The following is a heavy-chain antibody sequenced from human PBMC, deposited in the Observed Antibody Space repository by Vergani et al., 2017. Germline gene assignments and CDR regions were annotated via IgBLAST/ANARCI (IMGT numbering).Heavy chain of an antibody. CDR1: GYTFTSYG. D-gene: IGHD3-3*01. CDR3: ARVRDFWSDPDAFDF. CDR2: ISAYNGNT. V-gene: IGHV1-18*01. Sequence: QVHLVQSGAEVKKPGASVKVSCKASGYTFTSYGISWVRQAPGQGLEWMGWISAYNGNTNYVQKVQGRVTVTTDTSTSTAYMELRSLRSDDTAVYYCARVRDFWSDPDAFDFWGQGTMVTVSS. J-gene: IGHJ3*01.